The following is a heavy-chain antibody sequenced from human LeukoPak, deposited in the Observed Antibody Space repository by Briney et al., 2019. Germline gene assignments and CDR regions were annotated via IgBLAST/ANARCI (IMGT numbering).Heavy chain of an antibody. CDR1: GGTFSSYA. D-gene: IGHD2-2*01. CDR2: IIPIFGTA. V-gene: IGHV1-69*13. J-gene: IGHJ3*02. Sequence: PVKVSCKASGGTFSSYAISWVRQAPGQGLEWMGGIIPIFGTANYAQKFQGRVTITADESTSTAYMELSSLRSEDTAVYYCARLGGIVVVPAASDHDAFDIWGQGTMVTVSS. CDR3: ARLGGIVVVPAASDHDAFDI.